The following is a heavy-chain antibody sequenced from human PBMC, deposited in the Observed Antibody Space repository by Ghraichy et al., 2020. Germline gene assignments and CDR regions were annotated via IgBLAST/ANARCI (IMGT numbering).Heavy chain of an antibody. V-gene: IGHV3-30*04. CDR3: ARAYLSQSGPSDT. CDR2: ISSDGRNE. D-gene: IGHD1-26*01. CDR1: EFTFTNHA. Sequence: GGSLRLSCAASEFTFTNHAIHWLRQAPGKGLEWVSTISSDGRNEHYADSVRGRFTISRDNVEKTVYLQMTTLRSEDTATYYCARAYLSQSGPSDTWGLGALVIVSS. J-gene: IGHJ5*02.